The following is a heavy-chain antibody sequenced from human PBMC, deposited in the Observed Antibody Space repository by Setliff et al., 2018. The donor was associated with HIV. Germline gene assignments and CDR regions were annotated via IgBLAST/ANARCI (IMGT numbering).Heavy chain of an antibody. D-gene: IGHD3-16*01. CDR3: ARGWGGQDSYYYGMDV. CDR1: GYTFTSYY. V-gene: IGHV1-46*01. J-gene: IGHJ6*02. Sequence: GASVKVSCKASGYTFTSYYMHWVRQAPGQGLEWMGVINPGGGSTTYAQKFQGRVTMTRYTSTSTVYMELSSLRSQDTAMYYCARGWGGQDSYYYGMDVWGQGTTVTVSS. CDR2: INPGGGST.